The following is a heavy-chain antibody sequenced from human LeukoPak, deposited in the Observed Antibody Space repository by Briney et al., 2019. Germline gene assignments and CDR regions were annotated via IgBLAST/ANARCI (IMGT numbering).Heavy chain of an antibody. Sequence: ASVKVSCKASGFTFTGYYMHWVRQAPGQGLEWMGWINPNSGGTNYAQRFQGRVTMTRDTSITTAYMELTSLRSDDTAVYYCARDHEPMGAYYYYMDVWGKGTTVTISS. D-gene: IGHD3-10*01. CDR3: ARDHEPMGAYYYYMDV. CDR2: INPNSGGT. J-gene: IGHJ6*03. V-gene: IGHV1-2*02. CDR1: GFTFTGYY.